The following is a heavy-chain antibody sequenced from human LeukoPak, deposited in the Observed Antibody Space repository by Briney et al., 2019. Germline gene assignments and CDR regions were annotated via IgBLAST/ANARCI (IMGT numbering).Heavy chain of an antibody. D-gene: IGHD4-11*01. J-gene: IGHJ4*02. CDR3: ATDRDYSNTERGFDY. CDR1: GYTFTDYY. V-gene: IGHV1-2*02. Sequence: ASVKASCKTSGYTFTDYYIHWVRQAPGQGLEWMGWINPNSGETNSAQKFQGRVTMTGDTAIRTAYMALSRLTSDDTAVYYCATDRDYSNTERGFDYWGQGTLVTVSS. CDR2: INPNSGET.